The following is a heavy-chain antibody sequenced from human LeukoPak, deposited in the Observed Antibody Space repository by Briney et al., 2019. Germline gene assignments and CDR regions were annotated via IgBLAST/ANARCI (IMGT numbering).Heavy chain of an antibody. Sequence: GGSLRLSCAASGFTFSSYAMTWVRQAPGKGLVWVSRINSDGSSTSYADSVKGRFTISRDNAKNTLYLQMNSLRAEDTAVYYCARAPYYYDSSDWFDPWGQGTLATVSS. CDR1: GFTFSSYA. D-gene: IGHD3-22*01. CDR3: ARAPYYYDSSDWFDP. V-gene: IGHV3-74*01. J-gene: IGHJ5*02. CDR2: INSDGSST.